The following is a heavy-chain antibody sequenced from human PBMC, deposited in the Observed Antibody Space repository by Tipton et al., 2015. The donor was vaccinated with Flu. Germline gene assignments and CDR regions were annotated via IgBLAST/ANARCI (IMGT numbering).Heavy chain of an antibody. V-gene: IGHV4-34*01. CDR3: ARACGSGGNRWFDP. D-gene: IGHD2-15*01. J-gene: IGHJ5*02. CDR1: GFTFNDYY. CDR2: IYYNGHI. Sequence: LRLSCAASGFTFNDYYISWIRQAPGKGLEWIGKIYYNGHIYYNPSLKSRVTISVDTSKDQFSLNLSSVTAADTAVYYCARACGSGGNRWFDPWGQGALVTVSS.